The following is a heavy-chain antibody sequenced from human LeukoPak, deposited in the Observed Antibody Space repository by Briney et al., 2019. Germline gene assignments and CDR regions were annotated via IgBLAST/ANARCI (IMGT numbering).Heavy chain of an antibody. Sequence: SGTLSLTCAVSGGSISSGNWWSWIRQPPGKGLEWLGEPLHSGDTVYNPPLKSRITISVDNSKNQFSLKLTSVTAADTAVYFCTRNGDSSSVVDWGQGTLVTVSS. D-gene: IGHD2-15*01. CDR1: GGSISSGNW. J-gene: IGHJ4*02. CDR3: TRNGDSSSVVD. V-gene: IGHV4-4*02. CDR2: PLHSGDT.